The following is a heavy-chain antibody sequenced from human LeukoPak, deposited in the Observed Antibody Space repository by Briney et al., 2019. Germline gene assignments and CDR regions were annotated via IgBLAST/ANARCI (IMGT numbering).Heavy chain of an antibody. Sequence: GGSLRLSCVASGFTFTRYGMHWVRQALGKGLEWVAAMSYDGNNQYYEDSVKGRFTISRDNSKNTLYLQMNSLRAEDTAVYYCAKEAVLSPYDYWGQGTLVTVSS. CDR1: GFTFTRYG. V-gene: IGHV3-30*18. CDR3: AKEAVLSPYDY. J-gene: IGHJ4*02. CDR2: MSYDGNNQ. D-gene: IGHD3-10*01.